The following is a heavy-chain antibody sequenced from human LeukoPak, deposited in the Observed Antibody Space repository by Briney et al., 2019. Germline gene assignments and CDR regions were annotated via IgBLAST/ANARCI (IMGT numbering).Heavy chain of an antibody. CDR3: ARDAPHCSSTSCYTEDDWYFDL. Sequence: PGRSLRLSCAASGFTFSSYVMHWVRQAPGKGLEGGAVIWYDGSNKYYAASVKGRFTISRDNCKNTLYLQMNSLRAEDTAVYYCARDAPHCSSTSCYTEDDWYFDLWGRGTLVTVSS. CDR1: GFTFSSYV. CDR2: IWYDGSNK. D-gene: IGHD2-2*02. J-gene: IGHJ2*01. V-gene: IGHV3-33*01.